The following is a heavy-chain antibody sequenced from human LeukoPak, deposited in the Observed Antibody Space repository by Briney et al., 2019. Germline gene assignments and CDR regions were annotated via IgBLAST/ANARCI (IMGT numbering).Heavy chain of an antibody. J-gene: IGHJ4*02. CDR2: ISGSGGST. V-gene: IGHV3-23*01. Sequence: GGSLRLSCAASGFTFSSYAMSWVRQAPGKGLEWVSAISGSGGSTYYADSVKGRFTISRDNSTNTLYLQMNSLRAEDTAVYYCAKVRRSGWAGGPFDYWGQGTLVTVSS. D-gene: IGHD6-19*01. CDR3: AKVRRSGWAGGPFDY. CDR1: GFTFSSYA.